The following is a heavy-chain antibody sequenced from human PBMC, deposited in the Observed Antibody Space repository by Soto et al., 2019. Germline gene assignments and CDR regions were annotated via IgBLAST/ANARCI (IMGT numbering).Heavy chain of an antibody. V-gene: IGHV1-2*02. Sequence: ASVKVSCKASGYTFTGYYMHWVRQAPGQGLEWMGWINPNSGGTNYAQKFQGQVTISVDKSISTAYLQWSGLKASDTAMYYCARHFGSGWFLYYFDYWGQGTQVTVSS. CDR2: INPNSGGT. CDR1: GYTFTGYY. CDR3: ARHFGSGWFLYYFDY. D-gene: IGHD6-19*01. J-gene: IGHJ4*02.